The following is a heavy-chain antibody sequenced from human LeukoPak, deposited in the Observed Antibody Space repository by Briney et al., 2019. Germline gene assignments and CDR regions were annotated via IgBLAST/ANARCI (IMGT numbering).Heavy chain of an antibody. CDR1: GYTFTGYY. Sequence: ASVKVSCKASGYTFTGYYMHWVRQAPGQGLEWMGWINPNSGGTNYAQKFQGRVTMTRDTSISTAYMEPSRLRSDDTAVYYCASRPWLRLGELSPTPFDYWGQGTLVTVSS. CDR3: ASRPWLRLGELSPTPFDY. CDR2: INPNSGGT. D-gene: IGHD3-16*02. J-gene: IGHJ4*02. V-gene: IGHV1-2*02.